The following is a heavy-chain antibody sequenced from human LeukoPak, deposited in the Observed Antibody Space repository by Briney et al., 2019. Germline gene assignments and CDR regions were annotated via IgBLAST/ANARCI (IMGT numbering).Heavy chain of an antibody. Sequence: PGGSLRLSCGASGFTFSSYGMHWVRQAPGKGLEWVAVIWYDGSNEYYADSVKGRFTISRDNSKNTVYLQMDSLRAEDTAVYYCARGYGGSSGGFDIWGQGTTVTVSS. CDR3: ARGYGGSSGGFDI. J-gene: IGHJ3*02. V-gene: IGHV3-33*01. CDR2: IWYDGSNE. CDR1: GFTFSSYG. D-gene: IGHD4-23*01.